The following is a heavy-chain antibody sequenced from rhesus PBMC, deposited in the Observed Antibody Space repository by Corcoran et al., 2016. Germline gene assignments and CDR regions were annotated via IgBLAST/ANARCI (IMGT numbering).Heavy chain of an antibody. CDR3: ARAPREYSSSPYGLDS. D-gene: IGHD6-43*01. CDR2: IYSKRENT. V-gene: IGHV4S12*01. J-gene: IGHJ6*01. CDR1: GGSISGYYY. Sequence: QVQLQESGPGVVKPSETLSLTCAVSGGSISGYYYWSWIRQPPGKGLEGIGSIYSKRENTNYNPALKSRVTISKDTSKSQFSRKLSSVTATDTAVYYCARAPREYSSSPYGLDSWGQGVVVTVSS.